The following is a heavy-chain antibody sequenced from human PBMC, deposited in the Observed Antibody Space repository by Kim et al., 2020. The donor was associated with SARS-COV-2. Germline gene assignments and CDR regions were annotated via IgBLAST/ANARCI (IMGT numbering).Heavy chain of an antibody. J-gene: IGHJ5*02. CDR3: AGQRIAAAVLGWFDP. CDR2: ISSSGSTI. Sequence: GGSLRLSCAASGFTFSDYYMSWIRQAPGKGLEWVSYISSSGSTIYYADSVKGRFTISRDNAKNSLYLQMNSLRAEDTAVYYCAGQRIAAAVLGWFDPWGQGTLVTVSS. D-gene: IGHD6-13*01. V-gene: IGHV3-11*01. CDR1: GFTFSDYY.